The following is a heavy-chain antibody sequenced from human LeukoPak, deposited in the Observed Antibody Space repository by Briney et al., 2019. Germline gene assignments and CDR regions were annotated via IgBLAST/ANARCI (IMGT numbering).Heavy chain of an antibody. V-gene: IGHV4-59*08. CDR1: GGSISSYY. Sequence: SETLSLTCTVSGGSISSYYWSWIRQPPGKGLEWIGYIYYSGSTNYNPSLKSRVTISVDTSKNQFSLKLSSVTAADTAVYYCARTGGYYDSSGLFDYWGQGTLVTVSS. J-gene: IGHJ4*02. CDR3: ARTGGYYDSSGLFDY. D-gene: IGHD3-22*01. CDR2: IYYSGST.